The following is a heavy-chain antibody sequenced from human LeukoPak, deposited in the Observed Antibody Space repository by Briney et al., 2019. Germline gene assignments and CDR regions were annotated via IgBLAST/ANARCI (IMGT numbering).Heavy chain of an antibody. CDR3: ASVGVSGYYPHDAFDI. J-gene: IGHJ3*02. V-gene: IGHV3-48*03. CDR1: GFTFSSYE. CDR2: ISSSGSTI. Sequence: GGSLRLSCAASGFTFSSYEMSWVRQAPGKGLEWVSYISSSGSTIYYADSVKGRFTISRDNAKNSLYLQMSSLRAEDTAVYYCASVGVSGYYPHDAFDIWGQGTMVTVSS. D-gene: IGHD3-22*01.